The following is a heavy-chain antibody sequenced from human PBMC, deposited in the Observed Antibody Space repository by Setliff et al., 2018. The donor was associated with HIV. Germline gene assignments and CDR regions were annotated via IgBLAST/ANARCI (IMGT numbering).Heavy chain of an antibody. Sequence: SVKVSCKASGGTFSSFAISWVRQAPGQGPEWMGGIIPIFGTANYAQKFQGRVTITTDESTTTAYMELRSLRSEDTAVYYYARETYYGSGSYLLTEYYYYMDVWGKGTTVTVSS. CDR1: GGTFSSFA. D-gene: IGHD3-10*01. J-gene: IGHJ6*03. CDR2: IIPIFGTA. CDR3: ARETYYGSGSYLLTEYYYYMDV. V-gene: IGHV1-69*05.